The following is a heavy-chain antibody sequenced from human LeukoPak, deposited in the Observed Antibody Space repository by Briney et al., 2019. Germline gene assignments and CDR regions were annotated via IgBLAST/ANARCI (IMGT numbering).Heavy chain of an antibody. V-gene: IGHV4-34*01. Sequence: GSLRLSCAASGFTVSSNYMSWVRQPPGKGLEWIGEINHSGSTNYNPSLKSRVTISVDTSKNQFSLKLSSVTAADTAVYYCARGPPYIVVVTAIGFFDSWGQGTLVTVSS. J-gene: IGHJ4*02. CDR3: ARGPPYIVVVTAIGFFDS. CDR2: INHSGST. D-gene: IGHD2-21*02. CDR1: GFTVSSNY.